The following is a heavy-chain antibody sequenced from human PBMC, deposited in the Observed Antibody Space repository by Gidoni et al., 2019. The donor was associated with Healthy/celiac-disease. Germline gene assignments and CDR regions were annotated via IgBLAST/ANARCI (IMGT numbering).Heavy chain of an antibody. Sequence: QVQLVQSGAEVKKHGFSVKVSCKASGGTFSSYAISWVRQAPGQGLEWMGGVIPIFGTANYAQKFQGRVTITADESTSTAYMELSSLRSEDTAVYYCARRTITIFGVVASYYYYGMDVWGQGTTVTVSS. CDR2: VIPIFGTA. D-gene: IGHD3-3*01. CDR3: ARRTITIFGVVASYYYYGMDV. V-gene: IGHV1-69*01. CDR1: GGTFSSYA. J-gene: IGHJ6*02.